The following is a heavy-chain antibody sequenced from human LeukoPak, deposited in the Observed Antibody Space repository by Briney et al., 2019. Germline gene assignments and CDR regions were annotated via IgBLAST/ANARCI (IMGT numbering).Heavy chain of an antibody. CDR1: GFTSSSYT. Sequence: GGSLRLTCAAAGFTSSSYTLRWVGQAPGKGLEGGSVINASGGTTYYADSVKGRFTISRDTSKDTVYLQMHSLRAEDTAVYYCAKGDVLPSYPTFDYWGQGTLVTVSS. D-gene: IGHD3-9*01. CDR3: AKGDVLPSYPTFDY. CDR2: INASGGTT. J-gene: IGHJ4*02. V-gene: IGHV3-23*01.